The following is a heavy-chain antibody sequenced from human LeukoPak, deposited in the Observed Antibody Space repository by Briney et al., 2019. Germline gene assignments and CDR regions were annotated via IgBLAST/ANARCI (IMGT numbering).Heavy chain of an antibody. CDR3: ARTLLDYDRGWFDP. Sequence: GESLKISCKGSGYIFTSYWIGGVRQMPGKGLEWMGIIYPGDSDTRYSPSFQGQVTISADKSISTAYLQWSSLKASDTAMYYCARTLLDYDRGWFDPWGQGTLVTVSS. V-gene: IGHV5-51*01. CDR1: GYIFTSYW. CDR2: IYPGDSDT. J-gene: IGHJ5*02. D-gene: IGHD2-8*01.